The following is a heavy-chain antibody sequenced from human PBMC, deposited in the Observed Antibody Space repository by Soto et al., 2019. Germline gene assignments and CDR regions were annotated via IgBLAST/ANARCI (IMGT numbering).Heavy chain of an antibody. CDR3: ARVVGGYYYGMDV. CDR2: IYHSGST. V-gene: IGHV4-4*02. CDR1: GGSISSGNW. J-gene: IGHJ6*02. D-gene: IGHD2-2*01. Sequence: QVQLQESGPGLVKPSGTLSLTCAVSGGSISSGNWWSWVRRPPGRGREWVGEIYHSGSTNSTPSLKSGVTISVDKSKNQFSLKLSSVTAADTAVYYCARVVGGYYYGMDVWGQGTTVTVSS.